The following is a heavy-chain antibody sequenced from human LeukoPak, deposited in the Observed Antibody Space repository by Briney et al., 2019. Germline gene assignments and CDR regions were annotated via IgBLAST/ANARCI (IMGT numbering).Heavy chain of an antibody. CDR1: GGSISSDY. CDR3: AQIRPSTYYDSSGSFDY. D-gene: IGHD3-22*01. CDR2: IYYTGST. V-gene: IGHV4-59*08. J-gene: IGHJ4*02. Sequence: SEALSLTCTLPGGSISSDYWSWIRQPPGKGLEWIGYIYYTGSTHYNPSLKSRVTIPLDTSKNQFSLKLSSVTAADTAVYYCAQIRPSTYYDSSGSFDYWGQGTLVTVPS.